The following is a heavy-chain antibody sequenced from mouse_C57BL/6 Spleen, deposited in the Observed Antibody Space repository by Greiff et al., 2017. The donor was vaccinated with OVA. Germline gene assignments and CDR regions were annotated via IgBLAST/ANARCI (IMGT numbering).Heavy chain of an antibody. CDR2: IYPSDSET. Sequence: QVQLQQPGAELVRPGSSVKLSCKASGYTFTSYWMDWVKQRPGQGLEWIGNIYPSDSETHYNQKFKDKATLTVDKSSSTAYMQLRSLTSEDSAVYYCARRGSNSWFAYWGQGTLVTVSA. V-gene: IGHV1-61*01. CDR3: ARRGSNSWFAY. CDR1: GYTFTSYW. J-gene: IGHJ3*01. D-gene: IGHD2-5*01.